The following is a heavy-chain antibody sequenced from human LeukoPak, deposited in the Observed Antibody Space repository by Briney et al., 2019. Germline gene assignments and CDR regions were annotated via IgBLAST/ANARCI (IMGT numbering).Heavy chain of an antibody. CDR3: ARVSCSSTSCYTAFDY. V-gene: IGHV4-34*01. J-gene: IGHJ4*02. D-gene: IGHD2-2*02. Sequence: PSETLSLTCAVYGGSFSGYYWSWIRQPPGKGLEWIGEINHSGSTNYNPSLKSRVTISVDTSKNQFSLKLSSVTAADTAVYYCARVSCSSTSCYTAFDYWGQGTQVTVSS. CDR2: INHSGST. CDR1: GGSFSGYY.